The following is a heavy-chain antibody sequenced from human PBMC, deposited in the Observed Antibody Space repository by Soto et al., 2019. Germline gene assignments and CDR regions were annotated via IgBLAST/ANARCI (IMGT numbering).Heavy chain of an antibody. CDR3: ARANGDSSSWSDY. J-gene: IGHJ4*02. Sequence: PGGSLRLSCAASGFTFSSYSMNWVRQAPGKGLEWVSSISSSSSYIYYADSVKGRFTISRDNAKNSLYLQMNSLRAEDTAVYYCARANGDSSSWSDYWGQGTLVTVSS. CDR2: ISSSSSYI. V-gene: IGHV3-21*01. D-gene: IGHD6-13*01. CDR1: GFTFSSYS.